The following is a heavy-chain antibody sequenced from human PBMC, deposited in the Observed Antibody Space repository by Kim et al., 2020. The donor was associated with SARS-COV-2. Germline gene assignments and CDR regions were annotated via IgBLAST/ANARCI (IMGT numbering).Heavy chain of an antibody. J-gene: IGHJ6*03. D-gene: IGHD1-1*01. V-gene: IGHV3-33*01. CDR1: GFTFSSYG. Sequence: GGSLRLSCAASGFTFSSYGMHWVRQAPGKGLEWVAVIWYDGSNKYYADSAKGRFTISRDNSKNTLYLQMNSLRAEDTAVYYCARDPGTPLYYYYMDVWGKGTTVTVSS. CDR3: ARDPGTPLYYYYMDV. CDR2: IWYDGSNK.